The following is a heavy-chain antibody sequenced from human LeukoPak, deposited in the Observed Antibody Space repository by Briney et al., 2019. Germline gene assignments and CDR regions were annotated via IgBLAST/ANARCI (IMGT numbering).Heavy chain of an antibody. CDR2: ISSSSSYI. J-gene: IGHJ4*02. CDR3: ARVGIAVAGSPFDY. CDR1: GFTFSSYS. Sequence: RPGGSLRLSCAASGFTFSSYSMNWVRQAPGKGLEWVSSISSSSSYIYYADSVKGRFTISRDNAKNSLYLQMNSLRAEDTAVYYCARVGIAVAGSPFDYWGQGTLVTVSS. V-gene: IGHV3-21*01. D-gene: IGHD6-19*01.